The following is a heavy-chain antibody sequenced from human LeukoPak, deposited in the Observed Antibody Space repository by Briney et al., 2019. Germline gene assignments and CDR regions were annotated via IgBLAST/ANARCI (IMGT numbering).Heavy chain of an antibody. J-gene: IGHJ4*02. Sequence: GGSLRLSCAASGFTFSSYWMRWVRQAPGKGLEWVATVSGSDDRMYHADSVKGRFTISRDNSKNTIYLQMNSLRAEDTALYYCAKAAAAPGFDFWGQGTLVTVSS. D-gene: IGHD6-13*01. CDR2: VSGSDDRM. V-gene: IGHV3-23*01. CDR1: GFTFSSYW. CDR3: AKAAAAPGFDF.